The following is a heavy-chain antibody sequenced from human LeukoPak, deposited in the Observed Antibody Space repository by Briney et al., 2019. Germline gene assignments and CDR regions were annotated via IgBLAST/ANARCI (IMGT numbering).Heavy chain of an antibody. V-gene: IGHV1-69*13. CDR1: GGTFSSYA. J-gene: IGHJ6*03. CDR3: ARASHSYYYDSSGYLYYYYYYMDV. Sequence: SVKVSCKASGGTFSSYAINWVRQAPGQGLEWMGGIIPIFGRANYAQKFQGRVTITADESTSTAYMELNSLRAEDTAVYYCARASHSYYYDSSGYLYYYYYYMDVWGKGTTVTVSS. D-gene: IGHD3-22*01. CDR2: IIPIFGRA.